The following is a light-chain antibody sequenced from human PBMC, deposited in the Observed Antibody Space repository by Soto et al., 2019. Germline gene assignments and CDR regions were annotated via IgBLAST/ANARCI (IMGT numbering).Light chain of an antibody. Sequence: EIVMTQSPASLSVSPGETATLSCRASQRVSVNLAWYQQKPGQAPRLLIYHASTRATGVPARFSGSGSGTDFTLTISSLPSEYIAFFYCQQYDSWPRTFGQGTKVEIK. CDR3: QQYDSWPRT. CDR1: QRVSVN. J-gene: IGKJ1*01. V-gene: IGKV3-15*01. CDR2: HAS.